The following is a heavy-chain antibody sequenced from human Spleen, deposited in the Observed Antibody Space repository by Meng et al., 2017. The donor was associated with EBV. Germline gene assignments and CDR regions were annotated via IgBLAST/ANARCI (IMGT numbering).Heavy chain of an antibody. J-gene: IGHJ4*02. CDR3: ARSPDYFDSSGYYRFDY. V-gene: IGHV4-61*01. CDR1: GGSVSSGTYY. Sequence: QVQLRCPARGLVKPSETLSLTCTVSGGSVSSGTYYGSGIRQPPGKGLEWIGYIHDRGSTNYTPSLKSRVTISVDTSKNQFSLRLSSVTAADTAVYYCARSPDYFDSSGYYRFDYWVQGTLVTVSS. CDR2: IHDRGST. D-gene: IGHD3-22*01.